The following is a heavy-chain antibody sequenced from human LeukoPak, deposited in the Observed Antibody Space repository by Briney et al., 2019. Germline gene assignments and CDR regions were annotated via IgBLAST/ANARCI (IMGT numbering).Heavy chain of an antibody. CDR3: ARLGNYDILTGYYIREDYYYYMDV. J-gene: IGHJ6*03. CDR1: GDSISNFY. Sequence: SETLSLTCTVSGDSISNFYWSWIRQPAGKGLEWIGRIYTSGSTNYNPSLKSRVTMSVDTSKNQFSLKLSSVTAADTAVYYCARLGNYDILTGYYIREDYYYYMDVWGKGTTVTISS. D-gene: IGHD3-9*01. V-gene: IGHV4-4*07. CDR2: IYTSGST.